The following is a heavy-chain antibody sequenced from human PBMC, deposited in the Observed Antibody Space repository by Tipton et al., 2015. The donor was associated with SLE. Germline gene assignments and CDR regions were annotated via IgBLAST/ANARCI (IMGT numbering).Heavy chain of an antibody. CDR1: GGSFSDYS. CDR3: ANTHCSGGSCYSVY. J-gene: IGHJ4*02. D-gene: IGHD2-15*01. CDR2: INPSGNT. Sequence: TLSLTCVVYGGSFSDYSWSWIRQSPGKGLEWIGEINPSGNTNYNPSLKSRVTISVDTSKNQFSLKLNSVTAADTAVYYCANTHCSGGSCYSVYWGQGTLVTVTS. V-gene: IGHV4-34*01.